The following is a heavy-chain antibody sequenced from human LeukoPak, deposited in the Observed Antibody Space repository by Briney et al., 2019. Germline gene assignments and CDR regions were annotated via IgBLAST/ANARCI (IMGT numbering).Heavy chain of an antibody. CDR1: GGTFSSYA. J-gene: IGHJ6*03. D-gene: IGHD1-20*01. CDR2: IIPIFGTA. Sequence: ASVKVSCTASGGTFSSYAISWVRQAPGQGLEWMGGIIPIFGTANYAQKFQGRVTITTDESTSTAYMELSSLRSEDTAVYYCVRGRRITGPEEYYYYYYYMDVWGKGTTVTVSS. V-gene: IGHV1-69*05. CDR3: VRGRRITGPEEYYYYYYYMDV.